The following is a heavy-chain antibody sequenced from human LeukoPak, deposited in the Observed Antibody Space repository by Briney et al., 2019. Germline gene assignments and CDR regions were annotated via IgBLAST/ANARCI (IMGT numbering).Heavy chain of an antibody. J-gene: IGHJ5*02. Sequence: ASLKVSCKASGYTFTSYYMHWVRQAPGQGLEWMGIINPSGGSTSYAQKFQGRVTMTRDTSTSTVYMELSSLRSEDTAVYYCARGEYYDSSGYGALNWFDPWGQGTLVTVSS. CDR2: INPSGGST. CDR1: GYTFTSYY. V-gene: IGHV1-46*01. CDR3: ARGEYYDSSGYGALNWFDP. D-gene: IGHD3-22*01.